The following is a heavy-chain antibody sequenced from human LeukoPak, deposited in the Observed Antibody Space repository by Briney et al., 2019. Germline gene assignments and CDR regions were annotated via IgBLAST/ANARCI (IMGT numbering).Heavy chain of an antibody. Sequence: KPSQTLSLTCTVSGGSISSGANYWSWIRQPAGKGLECIGRIYTSGSTNYNPSLKSRVTISIDTSKNQFSLKLNSVTAADTAVYYCARVSLPLSRLSLRFLDSPDAFDIWGQGTMVTVSS. J-gene: IGHJ3*02. D-gene: IGHD3-3*01. CDR1: GGSISSGANY. V-gene: IGHV4-61*02. CDR3: ARVSLPLSRLSLRFLDSPDAFDI. CDR2: IYTSGST.